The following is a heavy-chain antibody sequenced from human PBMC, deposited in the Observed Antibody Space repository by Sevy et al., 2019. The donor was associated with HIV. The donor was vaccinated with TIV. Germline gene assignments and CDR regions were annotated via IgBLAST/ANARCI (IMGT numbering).Heavy chain of an antibody. J-gene: IGHJ1*01. CDR2: TSHDGSHK. CDR3: ARGENDDEFFQY. V-gene: IGHV3-30*04. D-gene: IGHD1-26*01. Sequence: LRLSCTVSGFIFSNFAMHWVRQAPGKGLEWVAVTSHDGSHKYYADSVKGRFTVSRDNSRNILSLEMNSLRRDDTAVYYCARGENDDEFFQYWGQGTLVTVSS. CDR1: GFIFSNFA.